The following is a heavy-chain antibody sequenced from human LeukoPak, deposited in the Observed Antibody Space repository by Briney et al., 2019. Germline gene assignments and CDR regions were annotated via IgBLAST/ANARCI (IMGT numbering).Heavy chain of an antibody. CDR2: ISSGSTYT. CDR3: AELGITMIGGV. J-gene: IGHJ6*04. CDR1: GFTFSTFS. D-gene: IGHD3-10*02. Sequence: GGSLRLSCAVSGFTFSTFSMNWVRQAPGKGLEWVSSISSGSTYTYYADSVKGRFTISRDNAKNSLYLQMNSLRAEDTAVYYCAELGITMIGGVWGKGPTVTISS. V-gene: IGHV3-21*01.